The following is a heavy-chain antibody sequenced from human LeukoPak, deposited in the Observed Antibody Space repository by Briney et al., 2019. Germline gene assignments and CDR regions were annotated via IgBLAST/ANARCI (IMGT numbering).Heavy chain of an antibody. CDR2: IRYDGGIK. CDR3: AKDGRRGYSYGLNRHWFDP. CDR1: GFTFSNYG. V-gene: IGHV3-30*02. Sequence: GGSLRLSCAASGFTFSNYGMHWVRQPPGKGLEWVAFIRYDGGIKHYADSVKGRFTLSRDNSKNTLYLQMNSLRAEDTAVYYCAKDGRRGYSYGLNRHWFDPWGQGTLVTVSS. D-gene: IGHD5-18*01. J-gene: IGHJ5*02.